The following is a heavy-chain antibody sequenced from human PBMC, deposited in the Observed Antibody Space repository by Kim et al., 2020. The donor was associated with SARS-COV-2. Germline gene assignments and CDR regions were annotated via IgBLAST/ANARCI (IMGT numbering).Heavy chain of an antibody. Sequence: GGSLRLSCAASGFTFSSYSMNWVRQAPGKGLEWVSSISSSSSYIYYADSVKGLFTISRDNAKNSLYLQMNSLRAEDTAVYYCARDKGSGSYYSPYRYWGQGTLVTVSS. V-gene: IGHV3-21*01. CDR3: ARDKGSGSYYSPYRY. J-gene: IGHJ4*02. CDR2: ISSSSSYI. D-gene: IGHD3-10*01. CDR1: GFTFSSYS.